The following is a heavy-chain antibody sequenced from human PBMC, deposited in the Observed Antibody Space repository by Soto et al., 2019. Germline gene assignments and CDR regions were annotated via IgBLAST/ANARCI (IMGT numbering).Heavy chain of an antibody. CDR2: ISGDGTTT. V-gene: IGHV3-74*01. D-gene: IGHD3-16*01. CDR1: GFIFTNYW. Sequence: PGGSLRLSCAASGFIFTNYWMHWVRQAPGERLVWVARISGDGTTTTYVDSAKGRFTISKDNAKSTVYLQMNGLRTEDTAVYYCGRGSGPRGRPYWGQGITVTVSS. CDR3: GRGSGPRGRPY. J-gene: IGHJ1*01.